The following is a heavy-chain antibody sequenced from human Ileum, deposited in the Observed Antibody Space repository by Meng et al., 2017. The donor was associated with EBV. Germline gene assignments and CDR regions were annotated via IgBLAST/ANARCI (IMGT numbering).Heavy chain of an antibody. V-gene: IGHV4-4*02. Sequence: QVPLPGSGPGLVKPSEPLSLTCAGSGGSISRSDWWSWVRPPPGKGLEWIGETSHSGSTNYSPSLKSRVTISLDKSKNQLSLKLNSVTAADTAVYYCASSDYYRSDYWGQGTLVTVSS. J-gene: IGHJ4*02. CDR2: TSHSGST. CDR3: ASSDYYRSDY. CDR1: GGSISRSDW. D-gene: IGHD3-22*01.